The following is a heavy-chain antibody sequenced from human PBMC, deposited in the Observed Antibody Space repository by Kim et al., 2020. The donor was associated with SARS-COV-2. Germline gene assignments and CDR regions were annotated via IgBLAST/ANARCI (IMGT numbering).Heavy chain of an antibody. J-gene: IGHJ5*02. CDR1: GDSISSYY. CDR2: IYYSGNT. D-gene: IGHD6-13*01. Sequence: SETLSLTCTVSGDSISSYYWSWIRLPPGKGLEWIGHIYYSGNTNYSPSLKSRVSMSVDTSKNQFSLRLSSVTAADTAVYYCASTPGIAGAGTRGGWFDP. CDR3: ASTPGIAGAGTRGGWFDP. V-gene: IGHV4-59*01.